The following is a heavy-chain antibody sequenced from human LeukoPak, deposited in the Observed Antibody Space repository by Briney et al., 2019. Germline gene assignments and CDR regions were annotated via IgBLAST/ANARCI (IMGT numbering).Heavy chain of an antibody. V-gene: IGHV3-11*04. D-gene: IGHD6-6*01. Sequence: GGSLRLSCAASGFTFSDYYMSWIRQAPGKGLEWVSYISSSGSTIHYADSVKGRFTISRDNAKNSLYLQMNSLRAEDTAVYYCARIEQVAGYYYYYMDVWGKGTTVTVSS. J-gene: IGHJ6*03. CDR2: ISSSGSTI. CDR3: ARIEQVAGYYYYYMDV. CDR1: GFTFSDYY.